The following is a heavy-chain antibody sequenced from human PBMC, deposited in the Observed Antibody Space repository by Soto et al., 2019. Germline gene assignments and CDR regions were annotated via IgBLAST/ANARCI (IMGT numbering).Heavy chain of an antibody. J-gene: IGHJ4*02. V-gene: IGHV3-7*01. Sequence: VGSLRLSCVASGFTFSSYWMSWVRQAPGKGLEWVANIKQDGSEKYYVDSVKGRFTISRDNAKNSLYLQMNSLRAEDTAVYYCARDPSTFDYWGQGTLVTVSS. CDR2: IKQDGSEK. CDR1: GFTFSSYW. CDR3: ARDPSTFDY.